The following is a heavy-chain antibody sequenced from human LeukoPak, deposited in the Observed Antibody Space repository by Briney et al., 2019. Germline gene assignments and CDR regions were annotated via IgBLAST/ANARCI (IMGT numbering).Heavy chain of an antibody. D-gene: IGHD3-16*01. Sequence: GGSLRLSCAASGFIFNNYWMNWVRQAPGKGLEWVASIKEDGREKLYVESLEGRLTIARDNAKESLHFQMRNLRVEDTAVYYCTRALGHSVLAFDVWGQGTVVIVS. CDR1: GFIFNNYW. CDR3: TRALGHSVLAFDV. V-gene: IGHV3-7*03. CDR2: IKEDGREK. J-gene: IGHJ3*01.